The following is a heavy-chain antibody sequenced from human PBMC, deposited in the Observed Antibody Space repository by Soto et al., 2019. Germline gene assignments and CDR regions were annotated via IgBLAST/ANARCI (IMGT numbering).Heavy chain of an antibody. CDR3: AQALTTAFYDSSGYYLY. D-gene: IGHD3-22*01. J-gene: IGHJ4*02. CDR2: IIPIFGTA. CDR1: GGTFSSYA. V-gene: IGHV1-69*06. Sequence: SVKVSCKASGGTFSSYAISWVRQAPGQGLEWMGGIIPIFGTANYAQKFQGRVTITADKSASTAYMELSSLRSEDTAVYYCAQALTTAFYDSSGYYLYWGQGTLVTVSS.